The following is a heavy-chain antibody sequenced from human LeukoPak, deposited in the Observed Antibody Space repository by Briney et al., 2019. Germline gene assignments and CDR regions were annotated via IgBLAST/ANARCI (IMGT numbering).Heavy chain of an antibody. J-gene: IGHJ4*02. D-gene: IGHD5-18*01. CDR2: IYHSGST. CDR1: GGSISGSNW. CDR3: VRGQDRAKQGY. V-gene: IGHV4-4*02. Sequence: SGTLSLTCAVSGGSISGSNWWSWVRQAPGKGLEWIGEIYHSGSTNYNPSLKSRVTISVDKSKNQLSLRLNSVTAADTAVYYCVRGQDRAKQGYWGQGTLVTVSS.